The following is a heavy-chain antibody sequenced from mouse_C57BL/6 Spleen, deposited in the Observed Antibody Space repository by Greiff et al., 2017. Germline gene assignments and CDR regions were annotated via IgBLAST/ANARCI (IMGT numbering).Heavy chain of an antibody. CDR3: ARPGAEAMDG. V-gene: IGHV1-69*01. D-gene: IGHD4-1*01. J-gene: IGHJ4*01. CDR1: GYTFTSYW. Sequence: QVQLQQPGAELVMPGASVKLSCKASGYTFTSYWMHWVKQRPGQGLEWIGEIDPSDSYTNYNQKFKGKSTLTVDKSSSTAYMQLSSLTSEDSAVSYCARPGAEAMDGWGQGTSVTVAT. CDR2: IDPSDSYT.